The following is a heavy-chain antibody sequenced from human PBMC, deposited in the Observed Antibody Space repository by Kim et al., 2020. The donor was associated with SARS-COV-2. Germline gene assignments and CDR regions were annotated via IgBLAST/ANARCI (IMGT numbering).Heavy chain of an antibody. J-gene: IGHJ6*01. CDR2: ISYDGSNK. D-gene: IGHD5-18*01. CDR3: AREQRIQLWPGYYYGMD. CDR1: GFTFSTYA. Sequence: GGSLRLSCAASGFTFSTYAMHWVRQAPGKGLEWVAVISYDGSNKYYADSVKGRFTISRDNSKNTLYLQMNSLRAEDTAVYYCAREQRIQLWPGYYYGMD. V-gene: IGHV3-30*04.